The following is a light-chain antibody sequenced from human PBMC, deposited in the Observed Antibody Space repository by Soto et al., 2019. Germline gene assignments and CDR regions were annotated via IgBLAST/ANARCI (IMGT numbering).Light chain of an antibody. Sequence: EIVLTQSPGTLSLSPGERATLSCRASQSVNGNYLIWYQQKPGQAPRLLIYGASSRATGIPDRFSGSGSGTDFTLTISRLEPEDFAVYYCQQYGSSFRYTFGQGTKLEIK. CDR3: QQYGSSFRYT. CDR1: QSVNGNY. CDR2: GAS. V-gene: IGKV3-20*01. J-gene: IGKJ2*01.